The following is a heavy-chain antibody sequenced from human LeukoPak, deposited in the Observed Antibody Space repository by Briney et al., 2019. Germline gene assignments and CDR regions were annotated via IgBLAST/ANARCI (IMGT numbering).Heavy chain of an antibody. J-gene: IGHJ5*02. CDR3: ARVPSVSTVTYNWFDP. Sequence: PGGSLRPSCAPSGLTLVSYWMSWVRQPPGKGREWVTNIKQDGGEKNYVASGKGRLTISRDKTKNSLYLQMNSLRTQHTPVNYCARVPSVSTVTYNWFDPWGKGTLVTVSS. D-gene: IGHD4-17*01. V-gene: IGHV3-7*01. CDR1: GLTLVSYW. CDR2: IKQDGGEK.